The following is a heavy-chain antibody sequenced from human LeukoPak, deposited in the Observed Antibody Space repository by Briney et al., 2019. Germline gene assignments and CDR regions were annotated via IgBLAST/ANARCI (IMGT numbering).Heavy chain of an antibody. CDR1: GFTFSNYP. Sequence: PGGSLRLSCAVSGFTFSNYPMHWVRQAPGKGLEYVSGISSNGGSTYYANSVKGRFTISRDNSKNTLYLQMGSLRVEDMAVYYCARRGGTYYDILTGYYDYWGQGTLVTVSS. CDR2: ISSNGGST. V-gene: IGHV3-64*01. CDR3: ARRGGTYYDILTGYYDY. D-gene: IGHD3-9*01. J-gene: IGHJ4*02.